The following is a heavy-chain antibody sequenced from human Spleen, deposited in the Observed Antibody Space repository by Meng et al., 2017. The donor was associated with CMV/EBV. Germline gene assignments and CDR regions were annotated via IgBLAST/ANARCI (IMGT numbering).Heavy chain of an antibody. J-gene: IGHJ6*02. CDR3: ARDALITVAGTDYYYGLDV. V-gene: IGHV3-23*01. Sequence: GESLKISCAASGFTFRSNAMSWVRQAPGKGLKWVSTIDDSGYNTHYADSVKGRFIISRDNSQNTLYLQMNSLRAEDTAVYYCARDALITVAGTDYYYGLDVWGQGTTVTVSS. D-gene: IGHD6-19*01. CDR2: IDDSGYNT. CDR1: GFTFRSNA.